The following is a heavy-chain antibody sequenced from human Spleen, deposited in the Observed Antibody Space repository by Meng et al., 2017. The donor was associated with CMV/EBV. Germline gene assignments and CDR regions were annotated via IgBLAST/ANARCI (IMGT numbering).Heavy chain of an antibody. CDR3: ARIVPVRYYYYGMDV. V-gene: IGHV4-59*01. Sequence: ESLKISCAASGFTFSSYWMHWVRQPPGKGLEWIGYIYYSGSTNYNPSLKSRVTISVDTSKNQFSLKLSSVTAADTAVYYCARIVPVRYYYYGMDVWGQGTTVTVSS. CDR1: GFTFSSYW. D-gene: IGHD2-2*01. CDR2: IYYSGST. J-gene: IGHJ6*02.